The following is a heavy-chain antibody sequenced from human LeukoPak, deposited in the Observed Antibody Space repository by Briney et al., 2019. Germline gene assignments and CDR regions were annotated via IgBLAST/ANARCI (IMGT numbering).Heavy chain of an antibody. CDR1: GGSINSYS. J-gene: IGHJ4*02. Sequence: PSETLSLTCTVSGGSINSYSWSWIRQPPGKGLEWIGFITYSGRTNYYPSLRGRVTISLDTPKSQLSLKLSSVTAADTAVYYCARDPSGWAGFFDYWGQGTLVTVSS. CDR2: ITYSGRT. D-gene: IGHD6-19*01. V-gene: IGHV4-59*01. CDR3: ARDPSGWAGFFDY.